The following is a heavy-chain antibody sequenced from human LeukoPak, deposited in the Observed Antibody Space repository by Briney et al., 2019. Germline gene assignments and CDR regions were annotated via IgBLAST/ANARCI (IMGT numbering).Heavy chain of an antibody. V-gene: IGHV4-34*01. J-gene: IGHJ4*02. CDR1: CASLSGYY. Sequence: HTLSLTCPVYCASLSGYYWSSVRHPPGNWLGWLVLINHSGSTNYNPPLKSRVTISVDTSKNQFSLKLSAVTAADTAVYYCARGCPAVVDYWGQGTLVTVS. CDR3: ARGCPAVVDY. D-gene: IGHD6-19*01. CDR2: INHSGST.